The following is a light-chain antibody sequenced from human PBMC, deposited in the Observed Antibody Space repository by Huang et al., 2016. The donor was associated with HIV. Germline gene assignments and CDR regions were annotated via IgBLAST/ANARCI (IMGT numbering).Light chain of an antibody. J-gene: IGKJ4*01. CDR2: DAS. V-gene: IGKV3-11*01. CDR3: QQRGSWPLT. CDR1: QSVAKY. Sequence: EIVLTQSPATLSLSPGERATLSCRASQSVAKYLAWYQQKPGQAPRLLIYDASNGATGIPARFSGSGSGTDFTLTISSLEPEDFAVYYCQQRGSWPLTFGGGTKVDI.